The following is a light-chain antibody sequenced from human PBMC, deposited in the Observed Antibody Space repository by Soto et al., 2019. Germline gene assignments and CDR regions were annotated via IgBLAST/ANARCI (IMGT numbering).Light chain of an antibody. J-gene: IGKJ1*01. CDR1: QSVDSIY. Sequence: TQSPGTVSLSPGERATLSCRASQSVDSIYLGWYQQKPGTAPKVLIYHASNLQSGVPSRFSGSGSGTEFTLTISSLQPDDFATYYCQQYNSYSFGQGTKVEIK. V-gene: IGKV1-5*01. CDR2: HAS. CDR3: QQYNSYS.